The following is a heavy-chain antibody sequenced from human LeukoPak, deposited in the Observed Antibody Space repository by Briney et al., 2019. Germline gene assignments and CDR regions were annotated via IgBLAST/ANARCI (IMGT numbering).Heavy chain of an antibody. CDR3: ARVSHYYDRSGYTAENWFDP. D-gene: IGHD3-22*01. V-gene: IGHV1-69*02. J-gene: IGHJ5*02. Sequence: ASVKVSCKASGGTFSSYTISWVRPAPGQGREWMGRVIHILGIANYAQKFQGRVTITADKSTSTAYMEVSSLRSEDTVVYYCARVSHYYDRSGYTAENWFDPWGQGTLVTVSS. CDR2: VIHILGIA. CDR1: GGTFSSYT.